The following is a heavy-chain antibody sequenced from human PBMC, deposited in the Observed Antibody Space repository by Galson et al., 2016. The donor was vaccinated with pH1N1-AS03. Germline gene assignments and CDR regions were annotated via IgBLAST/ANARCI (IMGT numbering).Heavy chain of an antibody. D-gene: IGHD5-12*01. J-gene: IGHJ6*04. CDR2: IAATGPT. Sequence: SLRLSCAASGFTVTRNDMHWVRQATGKGLEWVSIIAATGPTHYADSVKGRFTISREIPQNSLYLQMDSLRADDTAVYYCAVRGYISGTHGLDVWGKGTTVTLSS. V-gene: IGHV3-13*01. CDR1: GFTVTRND. CDR3: AVRGYISGTHGLDV.